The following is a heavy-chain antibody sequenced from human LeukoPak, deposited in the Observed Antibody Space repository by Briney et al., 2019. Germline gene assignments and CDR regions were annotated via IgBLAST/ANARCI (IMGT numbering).Heavy chain of an antibody. Sequence: ASVKVSCKASGYTFTSYGISWVRQAPGQGLEWMGWISAYNGNTNYAQKLQGRVTMTTDTSTSTAYMELRSLRSDDTAVYYCARAGQNWNYAHPYYYYYMDVWGKGTTVTVSS. D-gene: IGHD1-7*01. CDR1: GYTFTSYG. V-gene: IGHV1-18*01. CDR2: ISAYNGNT. J-gene: IGHJ6*03. CDR3: ARAGQNWNYAHPYYYYYMDV.